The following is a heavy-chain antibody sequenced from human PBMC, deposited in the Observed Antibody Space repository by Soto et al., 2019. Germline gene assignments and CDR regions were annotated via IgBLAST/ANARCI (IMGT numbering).Heavy chain of an antibody. CDR2: IKQDGSER. CDR1: GFTFSSYY. CDR3: ANRHLN. V-gene: IGHV3-7*01. Sequence: EVQMVESGGGLVQPGGSLRISCAASGFTFSSYYMMWVRQAPGKGLEWVANIKQDGSERHYVDSVKGRFTISRDNAKNSLYLQMNSLRVEDTAVYYCANRHLNWGQGTLVTVSS. J-gene: IGHJ4*02.